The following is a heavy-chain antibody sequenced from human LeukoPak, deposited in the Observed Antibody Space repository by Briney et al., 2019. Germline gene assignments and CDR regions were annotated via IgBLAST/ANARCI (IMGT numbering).Heavy chain of an antibody. V-gene: IGHV1-69*04. D-gene: IGHD3-9*01. J-gene: IGHJ6*02. CDR1: GGTSSSYA. CDR2: IIPILGIA. Sequence: SVKVSCKASGGTSSSYAISWVRQAPGQGLEWMGRIIPILGIANYAQKFQGRVTITADKSTSTAYMELSSLRSEDTAVYYCASTDDILTGSYYYYYGMDVWGQGTTVTVSS. CDR3: ASTDDILTGSYYYYYGMDV.